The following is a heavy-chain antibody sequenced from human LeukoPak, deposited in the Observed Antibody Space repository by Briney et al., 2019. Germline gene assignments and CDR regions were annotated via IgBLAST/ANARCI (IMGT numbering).Heavy chain of an antibody. CDR1: GFTVSSNY. CDR3: AKAAGAYYYYYMDV. CDR2: IYSGGST. J-gene: IGHJ6*03. V-gene: IGHV3-53*01. Sequence: PGGSLRLSCAASGFTVSSNYMSWVRQAPGKGLEWVSVIYSGGSTYYADSVKGRFTISRDNSKNTLYLQMNSLRAEDTAVYYCAKAAGAYYYYYMDVWGKGTTVTVSS.